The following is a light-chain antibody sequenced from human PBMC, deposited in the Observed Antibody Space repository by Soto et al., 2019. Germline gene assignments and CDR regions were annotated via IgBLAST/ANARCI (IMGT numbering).Light chain of an antibody. CDR3: QQRSNWPRT. V-gene: IGKV3-11*01. Sequence: EIVLTQSPATRSLSLGEIATLFFRASQRVSVYLAWFQQKPGQAPRLLIYDASNRAAGIPARVNGSRSGTEFTLTISSLDLEYFAVDYCQQRSNWPRTFGQGTKVEIK. CDR1: QRVSVY. J-gene: IGKJ1*01. CDR2: DAS.